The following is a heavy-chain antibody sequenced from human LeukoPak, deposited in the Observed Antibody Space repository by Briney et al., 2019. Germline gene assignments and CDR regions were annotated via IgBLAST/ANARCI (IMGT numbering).Heavy chain of an antibody. CDR3: AGQTRYNWYYP. CDR1: GDSFSTYA. Sequence: RASVKVSCKASGDSFSTYAITWVRQAPGQGLEWMGGKIPIVGTINYAQKFQGRVTISTDESASTVFMELSSLTSEDTAVYYCAGQTRYNWYYPWGQGTLVTVSS. J-gene: IGHJ5*02. CDR2: KIPIVGTI. V-gene: IGHV1-69*05.